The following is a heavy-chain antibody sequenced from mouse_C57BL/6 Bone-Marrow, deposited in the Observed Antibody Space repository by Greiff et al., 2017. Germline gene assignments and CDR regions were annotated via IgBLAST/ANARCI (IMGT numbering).Heavy chain of an antibody. CDR3: ARESSSYALSGFDY. J-gene: IGHJ2*01. Sequence: VQLQQSGAELVRPGASVKLSCTASGFNIKDYYMHWVKQRPEQGLEWIGRIDPEDGDTEYAPKFQGKATMTADTSSNTAYLQLSSLTSEDTAVYYCARESSSYALSGFDYWGQGTTLTVSS. D-gene: IGHD1-1*01. CDR2: IDPEDGDT. CDR1: GFNIKDYY. V-gene: IGHV14-1*01.